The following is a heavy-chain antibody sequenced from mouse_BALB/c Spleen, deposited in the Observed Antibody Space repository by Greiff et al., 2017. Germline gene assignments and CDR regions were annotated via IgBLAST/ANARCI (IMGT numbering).Heavy chain of an antibody. Sequence: QVQLQQSGAELVRPGTSVKISCKASGYTFTNYWLGWVKQRPGHGLEWIGDIYPGGGYTNYNEKFKGKATLTADTSSSTAYMQLSSLTSEDSAVYCCSRKDYGMAWFAYWGQGTLVTVSA. V-gene: IGHV1-63*02. CDR3: SRKDYGMAWFAY. D-gene: IGHD1-1*01. CDR2: IYPGGGYT. J-gene: IGHJ3*01. CDR1: GYTFTNYW.